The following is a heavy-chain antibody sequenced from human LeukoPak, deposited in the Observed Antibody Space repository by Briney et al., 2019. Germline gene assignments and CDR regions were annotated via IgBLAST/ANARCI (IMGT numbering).Heavy chain of an antibody. D-gene: IGHD6-19*01. CDR1: GFTFSSYS. J-gene: IGHJ4*02. Sequence: PGGSLRLSCAASGFTFSSYSMNWVRQAPGKGLEWVAVISYDGSIKYYADSVKGRFTISRDNSKNTLYLQMNSLRAEDTAVYYCARGWLVPARYFDYWGQGTLVTASS. CDR3: ARGWLVPARYFDY. V-gene: IGHV3-30*03. CDR2: ISYDGSIK.